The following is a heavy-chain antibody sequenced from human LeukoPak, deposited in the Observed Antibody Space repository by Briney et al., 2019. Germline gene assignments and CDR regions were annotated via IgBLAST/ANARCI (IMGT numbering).Heavy chain of an antibody. CDR1: GGSISSSSYY. V-gene: IGHV4-39*01. CDR2: IYYSGST. Sequence: SETLSLTCTVSGGSISSSSYYWGWIRQPPGKGLEWIGSIYYSGSTYYNPSLKSRVTVSVDTSKNQFSLKLSSVTAADTAVYYCARQDTMGPDYWGQGTLVTVSS. CDR3: ARQDTMGPDY. D-gene: IGHD3-10*01. J-gene: IGHJ4*02.